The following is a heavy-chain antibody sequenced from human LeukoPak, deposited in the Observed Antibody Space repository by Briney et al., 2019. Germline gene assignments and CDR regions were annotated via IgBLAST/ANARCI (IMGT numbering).Heavy chain of an antibody. CDR1: GYTFTSYY. J-gene: IGHJ6*02. CDR2: INPSGGST. Sequence: ASVKVSCKASGYTFTSYYMHWVRQAPGQGLEWTGIINPSGGSTSYAQKFQGRVTMTRDTSTSTVYMELSSLRSEDTAVCYCAREFLGSITIFGVVISGMDVWGQGTTVTVSS. V-gene: IGHV1-46*01. CDR3: AREFLGSITIFGVVISGMDV. D-gene: IGHD3-3*01.